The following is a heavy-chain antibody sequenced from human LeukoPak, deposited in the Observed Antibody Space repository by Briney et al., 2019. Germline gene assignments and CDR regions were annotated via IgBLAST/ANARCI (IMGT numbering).Heavy chain of an antibody. D-gene: IGHD6-19*01. CDR2: ISPYNGDT. Sequence: ASVTVSFKASGYTFTTYGVTWVRQAPGQGLEWMGWISPYNGDTNYAQNLQGRVTLTTDTSTSTAYMELRSLRSDDTAVYYCARDGAVAAVFDYWGQGTLVTVSS. V-gene: IGHV1-18*01. CDR1: GYTFTTYG. CDR3: ARDGAVAAVFDY. J-gene: IGHJ4*02.